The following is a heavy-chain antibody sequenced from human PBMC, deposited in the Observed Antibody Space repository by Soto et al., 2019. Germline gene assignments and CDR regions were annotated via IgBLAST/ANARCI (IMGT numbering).Heavy chain of an antibody. CDR3: ARGGRIFGVVIKADYYGMDV. V-gene: IGHV1-69*13. D-gene: IGHD3-3*01. J-gene: IGHJ6*02. CDR2: IIPIFGTA. CDR1: GGTFSSYA. Sequence: SVKVSCKASGGTFSSYAISWVRQAPGQGLEWLGGIIPIFGTANYAQKFQGRVTITADESTSTAYMELSSLRSEDTAVYYCARGGRIFGVVIKADYYGMDVWGQGTTVTVSS.